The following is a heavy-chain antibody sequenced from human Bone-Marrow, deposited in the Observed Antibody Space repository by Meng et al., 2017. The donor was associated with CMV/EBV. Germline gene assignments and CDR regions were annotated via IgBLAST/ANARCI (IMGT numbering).Heavy chain of an antibody. CDR1: GGSISSGGYY. D-gene: IGHD3-22*01. CDR2: IYYSGST. CDR3: ARDDIGSGFVLDY. J-gene: IGHJ4*02. Sequence: LRLSCTVSGGSISSGGYYWSWIRQHPGKGLEWIGYIYYSGSTYYNPSLKSRVTISVDTSKNQFSLKLSSVTAADTAVYYCARDDIGSGFVLDYWGQGTLVTASS. V-gene: IGHV4-31*03.